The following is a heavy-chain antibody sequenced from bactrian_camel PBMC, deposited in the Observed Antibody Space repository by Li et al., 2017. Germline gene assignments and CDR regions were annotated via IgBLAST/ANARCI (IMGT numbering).Heavy chain of an antibody. Sequence: VQLVESGGGSVQAGGSLRLSCAASGYTYISYCMGWFRQAPGKEREGVAAIYTGAGITYYSDSVKGRFTISQDTGKNTVYLRMNSLKPEDTAMYYCAAEVDITPRSMSPALACGLGPYKYWGQGTQVTVS. J-gene: IGHJ4*01. CDR1: GYTYISYC. V-gene: IGHV3S40*01. CDR3: AAEVDITPRSMSPALACGLGPYKY. D-gene: IGHD1*01. CDR2: IYTGAGIT.